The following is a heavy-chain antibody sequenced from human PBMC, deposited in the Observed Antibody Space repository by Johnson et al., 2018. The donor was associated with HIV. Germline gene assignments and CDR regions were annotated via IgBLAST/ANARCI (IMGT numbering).Heavy chain of an antibody. CDR3: AREEGIQLWPRGAFDI. CDR2: ISYDGSNK. Sequence: QVQLVESGGGVVQPGRSLRLPCAASGFPFSSYAMHWVRQAPGKGLEWVAVISYDGSNKYYADSVKGRFTISRDNSKNTLYLQMNSLRAEDTAVYYCAREEGIQLWPRGAFDIWGQGTMVTVSS. CDR1: GFPFSSYA. D-gene: IGHD5-18*01. J-gene: IGHJ3*02. V-gene: IGHV3-30*14.